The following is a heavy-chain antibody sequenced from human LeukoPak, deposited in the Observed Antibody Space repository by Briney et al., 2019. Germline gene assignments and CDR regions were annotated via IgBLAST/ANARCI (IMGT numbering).Heavy chain of an antibody. V-gene: IGHV4-59*01. CDR2: IYYSGST. Sequence: SETLSLTCTVSGGSISSYYWSWIRQPPGKGLEWIGYIYYSGSTNHNPSLKSRVTISVDTSKNQFSLKLSSVTAADTAVYYCARGGDNADAFDIWGQGTMVTVSS. J-gene: IGHJ3*02. D-gene: IGHD7-27*01. CDR1: GGSISSYY. CDR3: ARGGDNADAFDI.